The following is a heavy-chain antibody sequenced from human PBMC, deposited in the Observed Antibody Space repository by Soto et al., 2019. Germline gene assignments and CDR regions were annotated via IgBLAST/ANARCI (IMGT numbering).Heavy chain of an antibody. CDR3: AKADTPYCSGGSCYSSLVDY. CDR2: ISYDGSNK. D-gene: IGHD2-15*01. V-gene: IGHV3-30*18. J-gene: IGHJ4*02. Sequence: QVQLVESGGGVVQPGRSLRLSCAASGFTFSSYGMHWVRQAPGKGLEWVAVISYDGSNKYYADSVKGRFTISRDNSKNTLYLQMNSLRAEDTAVYYCAKADTPYCSGGSCYSSLVDYWGQGTLVTVSS. CDR1: GFTFSSYG.